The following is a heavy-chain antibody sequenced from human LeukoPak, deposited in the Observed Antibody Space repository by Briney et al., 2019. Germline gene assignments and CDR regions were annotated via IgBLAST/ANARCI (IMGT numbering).Heavy chain of an antibody. D-gene: IGHD3-22*01. Sequence: GGSLRLSCAASGFTFDDYAMHWVRQAPGKGLEWVSGISWNSGSIGYADSLKGRFTISRDNSKNTLYLQMNSLRADDTAVYYCARGFPHYYDSRGIKFDYWGQGTLVTVSS. CDR2: ISWNSGSI. CDR3: ARGFPHYYDSRGIKFDY. CDR1: GFTFDDYA. J-gene: IGHJ4*02. V-gene: IGHV3-9*01.